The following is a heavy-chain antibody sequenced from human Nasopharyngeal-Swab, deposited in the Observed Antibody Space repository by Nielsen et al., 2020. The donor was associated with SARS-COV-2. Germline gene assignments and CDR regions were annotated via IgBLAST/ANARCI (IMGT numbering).Heavy chain of an antibody. CDR1: GYTFTSYG. V-gene: IGHV1-18*01. CDR2: ISAYNGNT. D-gene: IGHD2-2*01. CDR3: ASNTLYCSSTSCYHDAFDI. J-gene: IGHJ3*02. Sequence: ASVKVSCKASGYTFTSYGISWVRQAPGQGLEWMGWISAYNGNTNYAQKLQGRVTMTTDTSTSTAYMELRSLRSDDTAVYYCASNTLYCSSTSCYHDAFDIWGQGTMVT.